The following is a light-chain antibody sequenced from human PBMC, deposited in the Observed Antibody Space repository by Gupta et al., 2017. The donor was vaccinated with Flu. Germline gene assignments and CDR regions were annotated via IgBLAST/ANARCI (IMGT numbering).Light chain of an antibody. V-gene: IGLV3-21*03. CDR2: DDS. CDR1: NIGSKS. Sequence: GKTARITCGGTNIGSKSVHWYQHKPGQAPVLFVCDDSDRPSGIPERFSGSNSGNTATLTISRVEAGDEADYYCQVWDSSSDHRVFGGGTKLTVL. CDR3: QVWDSSSDHRV. J-gene: IGLJ3*02.